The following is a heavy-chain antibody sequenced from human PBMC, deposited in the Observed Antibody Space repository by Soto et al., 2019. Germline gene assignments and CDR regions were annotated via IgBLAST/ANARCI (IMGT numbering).Heavy chain of an antibody. Sequence: QVQLVESGGGVVQPGRSLRLSCAASGFTFSSYAMHWVRQAPGKGLEWVAVISYDGSNKYYADSVKGRFTISRDNSKNTLXLQMNSLRAEDTAVYYCAGDEGCSGGSCWVEPLDPWGQGTLVTVSS. CDR2: ISYDGSNK. J-gene: IGHJ5*02. CDR3: AGDEGCSGGSCWVEPLDP. D-gene: IGHD2-15*01. V-gene: IGHV3-30-3*01. CDR1: GFTFSSYA.